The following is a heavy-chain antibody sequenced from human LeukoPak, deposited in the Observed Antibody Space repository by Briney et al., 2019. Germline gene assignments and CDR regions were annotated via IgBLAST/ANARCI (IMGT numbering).Heavy chain of an antibody. V-gene: IGHV3-74*01. CDR3: ARSDYFDY. CDR2: INSAGSST. J-gene: IGHJ4*02. Sequence: GGSLRLSCAASGFSFSSQWMHWVRQAPEKGLVWVARINSAGSSTRYADSVKGRFTVSRDNANNTLYLQMNGLRAEDTAVYYCARSDYFDYWGQGTLVTVSS. CDR1: GFSFSSQW.